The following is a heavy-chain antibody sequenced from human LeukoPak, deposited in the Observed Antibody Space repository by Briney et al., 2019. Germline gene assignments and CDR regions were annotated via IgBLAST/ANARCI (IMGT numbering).Heavy chain of an antibody. Sequence: ASVKVSCKASGYTFTNYNIHWVRQASGHGLEWMGGMNPNSGNTDSTQTFQGKLSMTRDTSVSTAYMELTSLRSDDTAVYYCARRVADHFDYWGQGTLVTVSS. V-gene: IGHV1-8*01. CDR2: MNPNSGNT. CDR1: GYTFTNYN. D-gene: IGHD6-19*01. CDR3: ARRVADHFDY. J-gene: IGHJ4*02.